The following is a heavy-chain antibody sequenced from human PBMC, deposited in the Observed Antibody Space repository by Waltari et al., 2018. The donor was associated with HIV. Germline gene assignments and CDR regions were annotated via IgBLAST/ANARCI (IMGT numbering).Heavy chain of an antibody. CDR3: ARTRMVGSDWYAGGPAWFDP. CDR2: IEESGGR. D-gene: IGHD6-19*01. J-gene: IGHJ5*02. Sequence: QVQLPVSCPRLVKSLDTLFLACTVAGALVQLYSGIFVRQMQGRQLEWICYIEESGGRKYNLSLRSRITVSLDTSEKEVYLNLTSVTPAGTATYYCARTRMVGSDWYAGGPAWFDPWGQGILVTVSS. CDR1: GALVQLYS. V-gene: IGHV4-59*02.